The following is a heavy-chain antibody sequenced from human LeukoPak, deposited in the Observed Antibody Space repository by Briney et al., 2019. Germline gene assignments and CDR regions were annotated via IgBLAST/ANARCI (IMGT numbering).Heavy chain of an antibody. Sequence: GEALKISCKGSGYSFANNWIAWVRQMPGKGLEWMGIIHPGDSDTRYRPSFQGQVTISADKSISTAYLQWSSLKASDTAMYYCARHGYEQQSDYWGQGTLVTVSS. CDR3: ARHGYEQQSDY. D-gene: IGHD2-2*01. V-gene: IGHV5-51*01. J-gene: IGHJ4*02. CDR1: GYSFANNW. CDR2: IHPGDSDT.